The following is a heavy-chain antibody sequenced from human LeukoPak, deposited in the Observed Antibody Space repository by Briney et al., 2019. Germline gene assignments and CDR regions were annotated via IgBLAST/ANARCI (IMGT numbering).Heavy chain of an antibody. CDR2: IHSGGST. D-gene: IGHD6-13*01. CDR3: AKDGYSSSWYGSP. Sequence: GGSLRLSCAASGFIVSNNYMDWVRQAPGKGLEWVSVIHSGGSTYHADSVKGRFTISRDKSKNTLYLQMSRLRVEDTAVYYCAKDGYSSSWYGSPWGQGTLVTVSS. CDR1: GFIVSNNY. V-gene: IGHV3-66*01. J-gene: IGHJ5*02.